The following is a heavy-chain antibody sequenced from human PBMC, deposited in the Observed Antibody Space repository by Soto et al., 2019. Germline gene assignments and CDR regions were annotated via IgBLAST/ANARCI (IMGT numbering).Heavy chain of an antibody. J-gene: IGHJ6*02. CDR2: IYYSGST. D-gene: IGHD3-16*01. Sequence: SETLSLTCTVSGGSISSSSYYWGWIRQPPGKGLEWIGSIYYSGSTYYNPSLKSRVTISVDTSKNQFSLKLSSVTAADTAVYYCASRSPGRMITFGNYYYGMDVWGQGTTVTVSS. CDR1: GGSISSSSYY. CDR3: ASRSPGRMITFGNYYYGMDV. V-gene: IGHV4-39*01.